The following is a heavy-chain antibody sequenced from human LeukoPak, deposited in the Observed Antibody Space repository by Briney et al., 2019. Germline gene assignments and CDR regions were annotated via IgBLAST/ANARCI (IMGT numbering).Heavy chain of an antibody. V-gene: IGHV1-2*02. J-gene: IGHJ4*02. Sequence: ASVKVSCKASEYTFTGYYMHWVRQAPGRGLEWMGWINPDSGGTDYAQNFQGRVTMTRDTSISTAYMELSRLRSDDTAVCYCARDSGWYSFDYWGQGTLVTVSS. CDR3: ARDSGWYSFDY. D-gene: IGHD6-19*01. CDR1: EYTFTGYY. CDR2: INPDSGGT.